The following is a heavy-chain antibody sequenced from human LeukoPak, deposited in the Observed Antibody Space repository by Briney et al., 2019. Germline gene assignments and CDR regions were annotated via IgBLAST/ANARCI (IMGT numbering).Heavy chain of an antibody. J-gene: IGHJ4*02. V-gene: IGHV4-30-4*08. CDR1: GGSISSGGYY. CDR2: IYYSGST. CDR3: ARASPPGSPAYFDVFLGYYFDY. Sequence: SETLSLTCTVSGGSISSGGYYWTWIRQHPGKGLEWIGYIYYSGSTYYNPSLKSRVTISVDTSKNQFSLKLSSVTAADTAVYYCARASPPGSPAYFDVFLGYYFDYWGQGTLVTVSS. D-gene: IGHD3-9*01.